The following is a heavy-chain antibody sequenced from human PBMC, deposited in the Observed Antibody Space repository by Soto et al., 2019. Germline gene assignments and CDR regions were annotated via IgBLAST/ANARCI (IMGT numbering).Heavy chain of an antibody. CDR1: GFTFSKYW. J-gene: IGHJ4*02. D-gene: IGHD3-9*01. CDR3: ARDMTGSDDD. V-gene: IGHV3-74*01. CDR2: IDPYDTGI. Sequence: EVHLVESGGGLVQPGGSLRLSCAASGFTFSKYWFHWVRQAPGKGLMWVSRIDPYDTGITYADSVKGRFTISRDNARNTLYLQMDSVSAEYTAVYYCARDMTGSDDDRGQGTLVTVS.